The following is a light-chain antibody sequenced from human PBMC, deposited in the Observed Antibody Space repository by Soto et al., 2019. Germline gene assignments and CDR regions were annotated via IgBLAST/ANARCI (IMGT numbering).Light chain of an antibody. Sequence: EVVLTQSPVTLALSPGDRATLSCRTSHSVDIYLAWYHQKPGQAPRLLINYASNRATGIPARFSGSGSGTDFTLTISSLEPEDFAVYYCQQRKHWPPLTFGGGTKVELK. CDR2: YAS. V-gene: IGKV3-11*01. CDR3: QQRKHWPPLT. J-gene: IGKJ4*01. CDR1: HSVDIY.